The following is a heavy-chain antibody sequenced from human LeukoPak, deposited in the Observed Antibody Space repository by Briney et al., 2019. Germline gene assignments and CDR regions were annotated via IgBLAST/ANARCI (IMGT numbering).Heavy chain of an antibody. CDR3: ARLSQGQRRFDP. J-gene: IGHJ5*02. V-gene: IGHV4-59*08. CDR1: GGSISSYY. D-gene: IGHD3-3*02. Sequence: SETLSLTCTVSGGSISSYYWTWIRQPPGKGLEWIGYNYYSGSANYNPSLKSRVTISVDPSKNQFSLNLRSVTAADTAVYYCARLSQGQRRFDPWGQGTLVTVSS. CDR2: NYYSGSA.